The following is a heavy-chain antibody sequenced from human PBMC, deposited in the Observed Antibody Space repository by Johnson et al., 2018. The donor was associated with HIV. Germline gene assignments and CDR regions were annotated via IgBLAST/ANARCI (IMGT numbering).Heavy chain of an antibody. CDR2: IRWNSETT. CDR1: GFNFDDYG. Sequence: VQLVESGGGLVQPGGSLRLSCTASGFNFDDYGMHWVRQAPGTGLEWVSGIRWNSETTVYADSVKGRFTLYRDNAKNSLYLQMNSLRAEDTALYYCAKGVGATTNDAFDIWGQGTMVTVSS. D-gene: IGHD1-26*01. CDR3: AKGVGATTNDAFDI. J-gene: IGHJ3*02. V-gene: IGHV3-9*01.